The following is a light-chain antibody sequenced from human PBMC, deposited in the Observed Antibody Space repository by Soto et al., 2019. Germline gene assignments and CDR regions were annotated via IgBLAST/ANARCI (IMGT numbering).Light chain of an antibody. CDR2: DNN. CDR3: GTWDSSLSAV. Sequence: QSVLTQPPSVSAAPGQKVTISCTGSSCNIGNNYVSWYQQLQGTAPKLLIYDNNTRPSGIPDRFSGSKSGTSATLGITGLQTGDDADYYCGTWDSSLSAVFGGGTKLTVL. V-gene: IGLV1-51*01. J-gene: IGLJ2*01. CDR1: SCNIGNNY.